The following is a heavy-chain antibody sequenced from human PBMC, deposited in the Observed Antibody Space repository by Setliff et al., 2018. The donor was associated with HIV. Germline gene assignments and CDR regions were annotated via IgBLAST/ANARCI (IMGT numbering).Heavy chain of an antibody. J-gene: IGHJ6*03. CDR1: GGTFKNYA. CDR3: AREKTDGYPWDYSYVDL. D-gene: IGHD5-12*01. CDR2: ITPIFGTT. Sequence: SVKVSCKASGGTFKNYAISWVRQAPGQGLEWMGGITPIFGTTKYALDFLGRVTITADESATTAYMELSSLRSDDTAVYYCAREKTDGYPWDYSYVDLWGKGTTVTVSS. V-gene: IGHV1-69*13.